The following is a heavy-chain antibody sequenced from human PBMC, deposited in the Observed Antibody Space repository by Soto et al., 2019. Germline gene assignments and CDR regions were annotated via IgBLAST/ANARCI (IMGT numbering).Heavy chain of an antibody. CDR2: IYYSGTT. D-gene: IGHD1-26*01. V-gene: IGHV4-61*08. Sequence: PSETLSLTCAVSGGSISSGGYSWSWIRQPPGKGLEWIGYIYYSGTTNYNPSLKSRVTISVDTSKNQFSLKLSSVTAADTAVYYCARGKYSGSYYDWFDPWGQGTLVTVSS. J-gene: IGHJ5*02. CDR3: ARGKYSGSYYDWFDP. CDR1: GGSISSGGYS.